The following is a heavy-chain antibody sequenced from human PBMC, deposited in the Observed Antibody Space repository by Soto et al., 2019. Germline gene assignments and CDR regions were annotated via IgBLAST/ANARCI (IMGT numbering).Heavy chain of an antibody. Sequence: SQTLSLTCTVSGGSISSSSYYWGWIRQPPGKGLEWIGSIYYSGSTYYNPSLKSRVTISVDTSKNQFSLKLSSVTAADTAVYYCARRFDSSSFFYRPYGMDVWGQGTTVTVSS. CDR1: GGSISSSSYY. D-gene: IGHD6-13*01. V-gene: IGHV4-39*01. CDR3: ARRFDSSSFFYRPYGMDV. J-gene: IGHJ6*02. CDR2: IYYSGST.